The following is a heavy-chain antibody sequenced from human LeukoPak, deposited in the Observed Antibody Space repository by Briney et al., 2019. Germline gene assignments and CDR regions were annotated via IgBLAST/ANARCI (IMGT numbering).Heavy chain of an antibody. V-gene: IGHV3-21*01. Sequence: GGSLRLSCAASGFTFGSYTMNWVRQAPGKGLEWVSSISTSSSYIYFADSVKGRFTISRDNAKNSLSLQMNSLRAGDTAVYYCARGQIYYDGSGFDYWGQGTLVTVSS. CDR1: GFTFGSYT. CDR3: ARGQIYYDGSGFDY. CDR2: ISTSSSYI. J-gene: IGHJ4*02. D-gene: IGHD3-22*01.